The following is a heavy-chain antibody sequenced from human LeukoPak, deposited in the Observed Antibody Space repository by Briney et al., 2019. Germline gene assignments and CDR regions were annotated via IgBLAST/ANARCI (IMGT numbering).Heavy chain of an antibody. D-gene: IGHD3-10*01. V-gene: IGHV4-59*01. CDR1: GGSISSYY. Sequence: PSETLSLTCTVSGGSISSYYWSWIRLPPGKGLEWIGYIYYSGSTNYNPSLKSRVTISVDTSENQFSLKLSSVTAADTAVYYCARGALRRGWFNPWGQGTLVSVSS. J-gene: IGHJ5*02. CDR2: IYYSGST. CDR3: ARGALRRGWFNP.